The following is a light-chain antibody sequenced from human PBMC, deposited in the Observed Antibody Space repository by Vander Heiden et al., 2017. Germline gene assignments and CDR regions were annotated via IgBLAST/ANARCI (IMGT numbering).Light chain of an antibody. CDR2: DVN. CDR3: SSYTTSSTYV. Sequence: QSTLTQPASVSRSPGQSITISCTGTSSDVGYNYVSWYQQHPGKVPKLIIYDVNNRPSGISNRISGSKAGNTASLTISGLQAGDEADYYCSSYTTSSTYVFGTGTKVTVL. V-gene: IGLV2-14*03. CDR1: SSDVGYNY. J-gene: IGLJ1*01.